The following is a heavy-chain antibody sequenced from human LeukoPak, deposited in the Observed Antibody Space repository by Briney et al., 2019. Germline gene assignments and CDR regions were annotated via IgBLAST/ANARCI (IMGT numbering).Heavy chain of an antibody. J-gene: IGHJ3*02. CDR2: INPNSGNT. D-gene: IGHD6-6*01. CDR1: GYTFASYD. CDR3: ASGITTRGGAFDI. Sequence: ASVKVSCKASGYTFASYDINWVRQATGQGLEWMGWINPNSGNTGYAQKFQGRVTTTRNTSISTAYMELSGLRSEDTAVYYCASGITTRGGAFDIWGQGTMVTVSS. V-gene: IGHV1-8*01.